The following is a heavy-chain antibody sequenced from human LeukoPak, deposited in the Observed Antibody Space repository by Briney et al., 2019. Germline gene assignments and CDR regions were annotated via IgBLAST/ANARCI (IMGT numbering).Heavy chain of an antibody. V-gene: IGHV3-23*01. CDR3: ARRKPYSSSSHIDY. J-gene: IGHJ4*02. CDR1: VSSYA. D-gene: IGHD2-2*01. CDR2: ISGSGGST. Sequence: GGSLRLSCAASVSSYAMSWVRQAPGKGLEWVSTISGSGGSTYYADSVKGRFTISRDNSKNTLYLQMNSLRAEDTAVYYCARRKPYSSSSHIDYWGQGTLLTVSS.